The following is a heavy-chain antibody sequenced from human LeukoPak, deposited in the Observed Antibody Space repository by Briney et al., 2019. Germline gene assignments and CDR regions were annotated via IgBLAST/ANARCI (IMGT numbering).Heavy chain of an antibody. V-gene: IGHV3-11*01. CDR2: IGASGSTI. CDR3: AKDLGEWYYDPNGNYFSYGMDV. J-gene: IGHJ6*02. D-gene: IGHD3-22*01. Sequence: PGGSLRLSCAASGFTFRKHYMSWIRQAPGRGPEWVAYIGASGSTIYYRDSVNGRFTISRDNAKNSLHLQMNSLRAEDTAVYYCAKDLGEWYYDPNGNYFSYGMDVWGQGTTVVVSS. CDR1: GFTFRKHY.